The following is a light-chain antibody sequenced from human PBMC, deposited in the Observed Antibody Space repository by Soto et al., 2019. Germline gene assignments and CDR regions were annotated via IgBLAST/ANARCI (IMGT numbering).Light chain of an antibody. Sequence: QSALTQPASVSGSPGQSITISCTGTSSDVGGYNYVSWYQQHPGKAPKLMIYDVSNRPSGVSNRFSGSKSGSTASLTISGLQAEDEADYCCSSYTSSSTLVFGGGTKLTVL. CDR3: SSYTSSSTLV. CDR2: DVS. CDR1: SSDVGGYNY. V-gene: IGLV2-14*01. J-gene: IGLJ2*01.